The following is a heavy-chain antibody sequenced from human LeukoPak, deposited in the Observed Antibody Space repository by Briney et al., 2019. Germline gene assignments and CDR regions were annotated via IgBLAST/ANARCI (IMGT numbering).Heavy chain of an antibody. CDR1: GFTFSSCA. CDR2: ISGNGGSI. Sequence: GGSLRLSCAASGFTFSSCAMSWVRQAPGKGLEWVSLISGNGGSIVYADSVRGRFTISRDNSKDTFYLQMNSLRAEDTALYYCARYWDPRVRTFDIWGQGTVVTVSS. CDR3: ARYWDPRVRTFDI. J-gene: IGHJ3*02. V-gene: IGHV3-23*01. D-gene: IGHD2-15*01.